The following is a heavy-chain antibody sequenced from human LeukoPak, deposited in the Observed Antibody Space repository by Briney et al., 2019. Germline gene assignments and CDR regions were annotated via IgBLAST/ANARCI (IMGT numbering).Heavy chain of an antibody. CDR3: ARDATVPGYYYYGMDV. Sequence: GASVTVSCTASGYTFTSYGISWVRQAPGQGLEWMEWISAYSGNTNYAQKLQGRVTMTTDTSTSTAYMELRSLRSDDTAVYYCARDATVPGYYYYGMDVWGQGTTVTVSS. V-gene: IGHV1-18*01. D-gene: IGHD4-17*01. CDR1: GYTFTSYG. CDR2: ISAYSGNT. J-gene: IGHJ6*02.